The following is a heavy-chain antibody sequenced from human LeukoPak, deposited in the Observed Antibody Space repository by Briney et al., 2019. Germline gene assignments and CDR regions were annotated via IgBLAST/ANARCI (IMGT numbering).Heavy chain of an antibody. D-gene: IGHD2-8*02. CDR1: GGSISSSNW. V-gene: IGHV4-4*02. Sequence: PSGTLSLTCAVSGGSISSSNWWSWVRQPPGKGLEWIGSFHYSGSTSYNPSLKSRVTISVDSSKNQFSLRLSSVTAADTAVYYCARGFWSRYYDYWGQGTLVTVSS. CDR2: FHYSGST. J-gene: IGHJ4*02. CDR3: ARGFWSRYYDY.